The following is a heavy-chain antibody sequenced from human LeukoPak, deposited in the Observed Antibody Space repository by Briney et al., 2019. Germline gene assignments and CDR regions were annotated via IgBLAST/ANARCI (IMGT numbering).Heavy chain of an antibody. V-gene: IGHV4-59*01. J-gene: IGHJ4*02. CDR2: VYYTGIA. D-gene: IGHD6-19*01. CDR3: ARDRGVGGRFFDI. CDR1: GGSISEYY. Sequence: SETLSLTCNVFGGSISEYYWSWIRQPPGKGLEWIGYVYYTGIATYKPSLKSRVSISVDTSKNRFYLNLTSVTAADMAVYFCARDRGVGGRFFDIWGQGILLSVSS.